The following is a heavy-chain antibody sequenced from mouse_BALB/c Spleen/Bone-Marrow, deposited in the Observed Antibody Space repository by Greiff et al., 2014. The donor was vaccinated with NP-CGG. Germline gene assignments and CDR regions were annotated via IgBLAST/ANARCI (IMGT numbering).Heavy chain of an antibody. D-gene: IGHD2-1*01. CDR2: IDPSDSYT. J-gene: IGHJ3*01. CDR1: GYTFTSYW. V-gene: IGHV1S127*01. CDR3: TRSRDYGNWFAY. Sequence: VQLQQSGAELVKPGASVKMSCKASGYTFTSYWMHWVKQRPGQGLEWIGVIDPSDSYTSYNQKFKGKATLTVDTSSSTAYMQLSSLTPEDSAVYYCTRSRDYGNWFAYWGQGTLVTVSA.